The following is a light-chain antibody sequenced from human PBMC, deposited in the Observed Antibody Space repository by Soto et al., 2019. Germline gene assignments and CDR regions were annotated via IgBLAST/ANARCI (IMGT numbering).Light chain of an antibody. CDR3: TTFAPSRIYV. J-gene: IGLJ1*01. Sequence: SVLTQPASVSGSPGQSITISCSGASSDIGPYDYVSWYQHHPGRAPKLLIYEVSNRPSGVSYRFSGSKSGNTASLTISGLQAEDEGDYYCTTFAPSRIYVFGSGTKVTVL. V-gene: IGLV2-14*01. CDR2: EVS. CDR1: SSDIGPYDY.